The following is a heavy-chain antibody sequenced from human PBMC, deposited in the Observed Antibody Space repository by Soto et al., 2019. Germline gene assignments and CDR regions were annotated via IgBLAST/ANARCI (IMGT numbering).Heavy chain of an antibody. D-gene: IGHD3-22*01. CDR3: AMHSSGYSYRFDY. J-gene: IGHJ4*02. CDR1: GYTFTGYY. CDR2: INPNSGGT. V-gene: IGHV1-2*02. Sequence: ASVKVSCKASGYTFTGYYMHWVRQAPGQGLEWMGWINPNSGGTNYAQKFQGRVTMTRDTSISTAYMELSRLRSDDTAVYYCAMHSSGYSYRFDYPGPGTLVTLS.